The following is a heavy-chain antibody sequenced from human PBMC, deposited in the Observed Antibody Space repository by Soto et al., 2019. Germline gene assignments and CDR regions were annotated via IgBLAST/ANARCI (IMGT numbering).Heavy chain of an antibody. D-gene: IGHD2-15*01. CDR2: INHSGST. V-gene: IGHV4-34*01. CDR1: GGSFSGYY. J-gene: IGHJ4*02. CDR3: ARGRDYHVKVVVAATRETPYYFDY. Sequence: SETLSLTCAVYGGSFSGYYWSWIRQPPGKGLEWIGEINHSGSTNYNPSLKSRVTISVDTSKNQFSLKLSSVTAADTAVYYCARGRDYHVKVVVAATRETPYYFDYWGQGTLVTVSS.